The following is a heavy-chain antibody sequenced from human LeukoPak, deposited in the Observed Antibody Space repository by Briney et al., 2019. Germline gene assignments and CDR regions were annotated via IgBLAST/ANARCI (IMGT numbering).Heavy chain of an antibody. CDR3: ARAQYCSGGTCYWGDY. CDR1: GYTFTSYG. D-gene: IGHD2-15*01. V-gene: IGHV1-18*01. Sequence: ASEKVSCKASGYTFTSYGISWVRQAPGQGLEWMGWISGYNGNTKYAQKLQGRVTMTTDTSTSTAYMELRSLRSDDTAVYYCARAQYCSGGTCYWGDYWGQGTLVTVSS. CDR2: ISGYNGNT. J-gene: IGHJ4*02.